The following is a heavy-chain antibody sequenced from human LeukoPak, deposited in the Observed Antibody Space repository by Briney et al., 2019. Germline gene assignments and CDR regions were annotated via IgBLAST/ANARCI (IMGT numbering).Heavy chain of an antibody. CDR3: ARDHDFWSGLVDY. D-gene: IGHD3-3*01. Sequence: PGGSLRLSCAASGFTFSSYWMHWVRQAPGKGLVRVSRISSDGSSTSYADSVKGRFTISRDNAKNTLYLQMNSLRAEDTAVYYCARDHDFWSGLVDYWGQGTLVTVSS. CDR2: ISSDGSST. J-gene: IGHJ4*02. CDR1: GFTFSSYW. V-gene: IGHV3-74*01.